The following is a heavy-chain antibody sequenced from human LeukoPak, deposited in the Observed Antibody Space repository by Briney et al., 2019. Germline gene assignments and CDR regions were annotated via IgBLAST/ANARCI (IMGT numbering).Heavy chain of an antibody. D-gene: IGHD6-19*01. CDR3: AKSSWLGPFDY. Sequence: GRSLRLSCAASGFTFDDYAMHWVRQAPGKGLEWVSGISWNSGSIGYADSVKGRFTISRDNAKNSLYLQMNSLRAEDTASYYCAKSSWLGPFDYWGQGTLITVSS. J-gene: IGHJ4*02. V-gene: IGHV3-9*01. CDR1: GFTFDDYA. CDR2: ISWNSGSI.